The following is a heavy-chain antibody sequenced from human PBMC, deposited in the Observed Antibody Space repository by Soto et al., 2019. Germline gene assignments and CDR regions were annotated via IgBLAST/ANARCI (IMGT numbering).Heavy chain of an antibody. CDR2: IIPIFGTA. D-gene: IGHD4-17*01. CDR1: GGTFSSYA. V-gene: IGHV1-69*13. Sequence: AVKVSCKASGGTFSSYAISWVRQAPGQGLEWMGGIIPIFGTANYAQKFQGRVTITADESTSTAYMELSSLRSEDTAVYYCARAYVMTTVTTSGYFDLWGRGTLVTVSS. J-gene: IGHJ2*01. CDR3: ARAYVMTTVTTSGYFDL.